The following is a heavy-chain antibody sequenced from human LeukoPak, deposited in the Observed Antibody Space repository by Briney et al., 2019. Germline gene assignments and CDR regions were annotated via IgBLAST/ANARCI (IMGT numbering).Heavy chain of an antibody. J-gene: IGHJ4*02. CDR3: ARGLLRYLDGPQFAY. V-gene: IGHV4-59*01. CDR2: IYYSGST. Sequence: PSETLSLTCTVSGGSISSYYWSWIRQPPGKGLEWIGYIYYSGSTNYNPSLKSRVTIPVDTSKNQFSLKLSSVTAADTAAYYSARGLLRYLDGPQFAYWGQGTLVTVSS. CDR1: GGSISSYY. D-gene: IGHD3-9*01.